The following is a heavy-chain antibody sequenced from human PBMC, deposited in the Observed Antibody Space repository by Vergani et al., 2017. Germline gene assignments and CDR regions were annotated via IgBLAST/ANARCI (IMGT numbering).Heavy chain of an antibody. CDR1: GFRFSSYA. J-gene: IGHJ6*03. V-gene: IGHV3-23*04. D-gene: IGHD5-18*01. CDR3: ARVAHTYDYHYYYMDV. Sequence: VQLVESGGGVVQPGRSLRLSCAASGFRFSSYAMTWVRQVPGKGLEWVSSISGNGGNSNYADSVKGRFTISRDNSKNTVYLQMNILRGDDTAVYYCARVAHTYDYHYYYMDVWGEGTTVTVSS. CDR2: ISGNGGNS.